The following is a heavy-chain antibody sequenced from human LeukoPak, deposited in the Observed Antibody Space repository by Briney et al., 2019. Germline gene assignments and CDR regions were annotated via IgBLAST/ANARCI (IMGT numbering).Heavy chain of an antibody. CDR3: ARGYCSGGSCYHFES. CDR2: INPNSGGT. Sequence: GASVKVSCKASGYTFTGYYMQWVRQAPGQGLEWMGWINPNSGGTNYAQKFQGRVTMTRDTSISTAYMELSRLKSDDTAVYYCARGYCSGGSCYHFESWGRGTLVTVSS. J-gene: IGHJ4*02. D-gene: IGHD2-15*01. V-gene: IGHV1-2*02. CDR1: GYTFTGYY.